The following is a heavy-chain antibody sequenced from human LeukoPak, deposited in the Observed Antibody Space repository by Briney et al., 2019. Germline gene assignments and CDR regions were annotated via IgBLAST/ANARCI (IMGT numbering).Heavy chain of an antibody. D-gene: IGHD3-3*01. J-gene: IGHJ5*02. Sequence: PSETLSLTCAVSGYSISSGYYWGWIRQPPGKGLEWIGSIYHSGSTYYNPSLKSRVTISVDTSKNQFSLKLSSVTAADTAVYYCARRRFLEWLNVWSWSDPWGQGTLVTVSS. CDR2: IYHSGST. V-gene: IGHV4-38-2*01. CDR3: ARRRFLEWLNVWSWSDP. CDR1: GYSISSGYY.